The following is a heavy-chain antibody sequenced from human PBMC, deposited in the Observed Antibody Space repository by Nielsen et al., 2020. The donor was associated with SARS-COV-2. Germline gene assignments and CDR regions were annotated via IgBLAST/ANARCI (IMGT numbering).Heavy chain of an antibody. CDR3: ARRWYGSGSDREAFDI. J-gene: IGHJ3*02. Sequence: GGSLRLSCAASGFTFSDYAMAWVRQAPGKGLEWVSVIKTSGGSTYYADSVKGRCTTSRDNSKNTLYLQMDSLRAEDTAVYYCARRWYGSGSDREAFDIWGRGTMVTISS. V-gene: IGHV3-23*01. CDR2: IKTSGGST. CDR1: GFTFSDYA. D-gene: IGHD3-10*01.